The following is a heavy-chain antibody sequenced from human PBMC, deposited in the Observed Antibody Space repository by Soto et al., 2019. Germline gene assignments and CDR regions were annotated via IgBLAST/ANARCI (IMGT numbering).Heavy chain of an antibody. CDR3: TRDGYPFALDV. Sequence: GGSLRLSCAASGFTFSTYWMSWVRQAPGKGLEWVANIKTDESEKYYVDSVRGRFTTSRDNARSFFYLQMNSLTGEDTAVYYCTRDGYPFALDVWGLGTSVTVSS. J-gene: IGHJ6*02. CDR2: IKTDESEK. D-gene: IGHD5-12*01. V-gene: IGHV3-7*03. CDR1: GFTFSTYW.